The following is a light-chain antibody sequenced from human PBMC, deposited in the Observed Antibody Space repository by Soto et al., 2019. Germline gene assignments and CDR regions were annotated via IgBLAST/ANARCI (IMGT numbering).Light chain of an antibody. CDR2: GAS. Sequence: DIVMTQSPATLSVSPGERATLSCRASQSVSSNLAWYQQRPGQAPRLLIYGASTRATGIPARFSGSGSGTEFTLTISSLQSEDFAVYYCQQYNNWPQWTLGQGTKVDIK. V-gene: IGKV3-15*01. J-gene: IGKJ1*01. CDR1: QSVSSN. CDR3: QQYNNWPQWT.